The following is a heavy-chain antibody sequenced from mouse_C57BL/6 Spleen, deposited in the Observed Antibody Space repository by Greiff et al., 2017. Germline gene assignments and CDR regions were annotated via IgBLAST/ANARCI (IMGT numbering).Heavy chain of an antibody. CDR1: GYTFTSYW. Sequence: VQLKQPGAELVKPGASVKLSCKASGYTFTSYWMHWVKQRPGQGLEWIGMIHPKSGSTNYNEKFKSKATLTVDKSSSPAYMQLSSLTSEDSAVYNCAVYDYIDYWGQGATLTVSS. CDR2: IHPKSGST. J-gene: IGHJ2*01. CDR3: AVYDYIDY. D-gene: IGHD2-3*01. V-gene: IGHV1-64*01.